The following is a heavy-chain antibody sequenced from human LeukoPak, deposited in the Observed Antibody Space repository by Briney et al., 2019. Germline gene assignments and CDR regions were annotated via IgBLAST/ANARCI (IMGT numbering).Heavy chain of an antibody. J-gene: IGHJ4*02. CDR1: GFTFSSYG. CDR3: AKDVLRGRYHGRDLTTGVVDY. Sequence: PGGSLRLSCAASGFTFSSYGMSWVRQAPGKGLEWVSAISGSGGSTYYADSVKGRFTISRDNSKNTLYLQMNSLRAEDTAVYYCAKDVLRGRYHGRDLTTGVVDYWGQGTLVTVSS. D-gene: IGHD3-16*02. V-gene: IGHV3-23*01. CDR2: ISGSGGST.